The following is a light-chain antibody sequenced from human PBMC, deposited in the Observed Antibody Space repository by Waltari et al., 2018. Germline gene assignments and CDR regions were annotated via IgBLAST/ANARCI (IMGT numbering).Light chain of an antibody. CDR1: SSDVGGYDS. J-gene: IGLJ2*01. Sequence: QSALTQPASVSGSPGQSITISCTGSSSDVGGYDSVSWYQHHPGQAPKLIIYDVNKRPSGVSDRFSGSKSGNTASLTISGLQAEDEATFYCSSQSTKNGVIFGGGTKVTVL. V-gene: IGLV2-14*03. CDR3: SSQSTKNGVI. CDR2: DVN.